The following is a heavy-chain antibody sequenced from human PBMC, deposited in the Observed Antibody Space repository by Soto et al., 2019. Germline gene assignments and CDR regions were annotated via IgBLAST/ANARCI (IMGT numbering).Heavy chain of an antibody. CDR3: ATAAAGPFDY. CDR2: ISSSGSTI. Sequence: GGSLRLSCAASGFTFSSYEMNWVRQAPGKGLEWVSYISSSGSTIYYADSVKGRFTISRDNAKNSLYLQMNSLRAEDTAVYYCATAAAGPFDYWGQGTLVTVSS. D-gene: IGHD6-13*01. V-gene: IGHV3-48*03. J-gene: IGHJ4*02. CDR1: GFTFSSYE.